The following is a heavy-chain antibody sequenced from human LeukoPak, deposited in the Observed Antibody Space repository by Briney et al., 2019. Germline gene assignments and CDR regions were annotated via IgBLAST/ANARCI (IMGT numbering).Heavy chain of an antibody. D-gene: IGHD6-6*01. J-gene: IGHJ5*02. CDR3: AREYSSAAEGHWFDP. V-gene: IGHV1-2*02. CDR2: INPNSGGT. CDR1: GYTFTGYY. Sequence: GASVTVSFTASGYTFTGYYMHWVRQAPGQGLEWMGWINPNSGGTNYAQKFQGRVTMTRDTSISTAYMELSRLRSDDTAVYYCAREYSSAAEGHWFDPWGQGTLVTVSS.